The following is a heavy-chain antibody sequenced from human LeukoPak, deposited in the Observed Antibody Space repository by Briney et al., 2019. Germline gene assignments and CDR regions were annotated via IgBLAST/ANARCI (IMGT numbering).Heavy chain of an antibody. D-gene: IGHD3-22*01. V-gene: IGHV1-2*02. CDR1: GYTFTGYY. CDR2: INPNSGGT. CDR3: ARDRSPHYYYDSSGYYFDY. J-gene: IGHJ4*02. Sequence: ASVKVSCKASGYTFTGYYMHWVRQAPGQGLEWMGWINPNSGGTNYAHKFQGRVTMTRDTSISTAYMELSRLRSDDTAVYYCARDRSPHYYYDSSGYYFDYWGQGTLVTVSP.